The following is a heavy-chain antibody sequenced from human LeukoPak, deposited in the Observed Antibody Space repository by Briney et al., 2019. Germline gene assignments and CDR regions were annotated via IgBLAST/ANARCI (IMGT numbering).Heavy chain of an antibody. V-gene: IGHV3-73*01. CDR2: IRSKANSYAT. Sequence: GRSLRLSCAASGXTFSSYAMHWVRQAPGKGLEWVGRIRSKANSYATAYAASVKGRFTISRDDSKNTAYLQMNSLKTEDTAVYYCTSARNDYRGQGTLVTVSS. CDR1: GXTFSSYA. J-gene: IGHJ4*02. CDR3: TSARNDY.